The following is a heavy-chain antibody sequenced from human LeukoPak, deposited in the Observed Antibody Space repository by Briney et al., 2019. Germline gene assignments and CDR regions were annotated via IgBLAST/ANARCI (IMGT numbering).Heavy chain of an antibody. CDR1: GGSISSYY. CDR3: ARHVNYYGSGSLRNWFDP. CDR2: IYYSGST. D-gene: IGHD3-10*01. J-gene: IGHJ5*02. Sequence: PSETLSLTCTVSGGSISSYYWSWIRQPPGKGLEWIGYIYYSGSTNYNPSLKSRVTISVDTSKNQFSLKLSSVTAADTAVYYCARHVNYYGSGSLRNWFDPWGQGTLVTVSS. V-gene: IGHV4-59*08.